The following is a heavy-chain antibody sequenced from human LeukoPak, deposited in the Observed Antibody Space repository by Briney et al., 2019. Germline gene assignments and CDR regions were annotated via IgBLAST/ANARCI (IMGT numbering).Heavy chain of an antibody. CDR2: INPNSGGT. CDR1: GYTFTDYY. CDR3: ARDLGTYYYDSSASSSGSDI. D-gene: IGHD3-22*01. Sequence: ASVKVSCKASGYTFTDYYIHWVRQAPGQGLEWMGWINPNSGGTNYAQNFQGRVTMTRDTSISTAYMELSRLISDDTAVYYCARDLGTYYYDSSASSSGSDIWGQGTMVTVSS. V-gene: IGHV1-2*02. J-gene: IGHJ3*02.